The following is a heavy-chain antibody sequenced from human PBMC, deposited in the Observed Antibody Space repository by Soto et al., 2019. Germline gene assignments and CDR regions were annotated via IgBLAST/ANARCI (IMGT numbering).Heavy chain of an antibody. V-gene: IGHV3-23*01. CDR3: AREDFGWNYYYGMDV. Sequence: GGSLRLSCAASGFTFSSYAMSWVRQAPGKGLEWVSAISGSGGSTYYADSVKGRFTISRDNSKNTLYLQMNSLRAEDTAVYYRAREDFGWNYYYGMDVWGQGTTVSVSS. J-gene: IGHJ6*02. D-gene: IGHD6-19*01. CDR2: ISGSGGST. CDR1: GFTFSSYA.